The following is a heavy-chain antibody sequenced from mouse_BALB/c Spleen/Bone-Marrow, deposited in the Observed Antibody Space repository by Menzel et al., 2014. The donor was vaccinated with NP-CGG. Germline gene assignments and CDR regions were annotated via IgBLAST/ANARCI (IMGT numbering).Heavy chain of an antibody. J-gene: IGHJ1*01. CDR1: GNTFTNYW. D-gene: IGHD2-14*01. Sequence: VQLQQSGAELVRPGTSVKISCKASGNTFTNYWLGWVKQRPGHGLEWIGGIYPGGGYTNYNEKFKGKATLTADTSSSTAYMQLSSLTSEDSAVYFCAREVRRYFDVWGAGTTVTVSS. CDR2: IYPGGGYT. CDR3: AREVRRYFDV. V-gene: IGHV1-63*02.